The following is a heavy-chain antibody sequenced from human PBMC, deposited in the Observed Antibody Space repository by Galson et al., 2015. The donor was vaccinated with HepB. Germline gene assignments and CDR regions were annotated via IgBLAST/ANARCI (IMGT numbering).Heavy chain of an antibody. CDR2: VYYSGNT. D-gene: IGHD3-10*01. J-gene: IGHJ2*01. V-gene: IGHV4-59*08. CDR1: GGSTSSDY. Sequence: SETLSLTCSVSGGSTSSDYWSWVRQPPGKGLEWIGSVYYSGNTNYNPSLKSRVTISVDTSKKQFSLRLTSVTAADTAVYYCARQTTLWFGELSVPAYFDLWGRGTLVTVSA. CDR3: ARQTTLWFGELSVPAYFDL.